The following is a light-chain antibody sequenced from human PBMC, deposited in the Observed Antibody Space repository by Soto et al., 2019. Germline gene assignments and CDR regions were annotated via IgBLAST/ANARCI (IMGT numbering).Light chain of an antibody. CDR3: QQYGSSLFT. CDR2: GAS. J-gene: IGKJ3*01. V-gene: IGKV3-20*01. Sequence: EIVLTQYPDTVSLSPGERATLSCRASQSVSSYLAWYQQKPGQAPRLLIYGASSRATGIPDRFSGSGSGTDFTLTISRLEPEDFAVYYCQQYGSSLFTFGPGTKVDIK. CDR1: QSVSSY.